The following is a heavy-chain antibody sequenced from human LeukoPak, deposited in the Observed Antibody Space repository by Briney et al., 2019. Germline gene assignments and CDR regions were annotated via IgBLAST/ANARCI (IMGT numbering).Heavy chain of an antibody. J-gene: IGHJ4*02. CDR1: GFIFRNMW. CDR2: IKEDGSQT. D-gene: IGHD1-26*01. V-gene: IGHV3-7*01. Sequence: PGGSLRLSCAASGFIFRNMWMSWIRQAPGKGLEWVATIKEDGSQTYYVDSVKGRFTISRDNAKNSLYLQMSSLRAEDTAVYYCMRGGGWEMDYWGQGSLVTVSS. CDR3: MRGGGWEMDY.